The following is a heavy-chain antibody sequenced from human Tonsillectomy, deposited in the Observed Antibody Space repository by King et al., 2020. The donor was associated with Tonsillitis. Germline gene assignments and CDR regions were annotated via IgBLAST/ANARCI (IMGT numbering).Heavy chain of an antibody. CDR2: IKQDRSEI. CDR3: ARITAQLGWGGRDPDTFDL. CDR1: GFTFRSYW. D-gene: IGHD3-16*01. V-gene: IGHV3-7*01. J-gene: IGHJ3*01. Sequence: VQLVESGGGLVQPGGSLRLSCAVSGFTFRSYWMSWVRQAPGKGLEWVAIIKQDRSEIYYVDSVKGRFTISRDNAKNSLYLQVNSLRVEDTAMYYCARITAQLGWGGRDPDTFDLWGQGTMVTVSS.